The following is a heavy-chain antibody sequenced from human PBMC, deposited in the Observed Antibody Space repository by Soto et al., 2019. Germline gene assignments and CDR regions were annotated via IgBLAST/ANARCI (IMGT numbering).Heavy chain of an antibody. J-gene: IGHJ4*02. CDR2: IHWDDEK. CDR1: GFSLNTRGVG. CDR3: AYRPFDLGSGWNFDF. Sequence: QITLKESGPTLVIPTQTLTLTCTFSGFSLNTRGVGVGWIRQPPGKALEWVALIHWDDEKRYSPSLRNTLTITKDTSENQVVLIMTNMDPVDTATYYCAYRPFDLGSGWNFDFWGQGILVTVSS. D-gene: IGHD6-19*01. V-gene: IGHV2-5*02.